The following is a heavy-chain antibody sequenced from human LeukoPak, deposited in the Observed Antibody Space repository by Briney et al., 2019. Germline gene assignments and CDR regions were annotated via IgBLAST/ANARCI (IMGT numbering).Heavy chain of an antibody. J-gene: IGHJ4*02. CDR1: GFTFSSYA. D-gene: IGHD3-3*01. V-gene: IGHV3-23*01. Sequence: GGSLRLSCAASGFTFSSYAMSWVRQAPGKGLEWVSAISGSGGSTYYPDSVKGRFTISRDNSKNTLYLQMNSLRAEDTAVYYCAKSSDYDFWSGYYDYWGQGTLVTVSS. CDR3: AKSSDYDFWSGYYDY. CDR2: ISGSGGST.